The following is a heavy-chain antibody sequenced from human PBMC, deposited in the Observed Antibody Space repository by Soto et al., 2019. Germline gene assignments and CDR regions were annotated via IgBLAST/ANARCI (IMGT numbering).Heavy chain of an antibody. CDR2: ISYDGSNK. Sequence: GGSLRFSCAASGFTFSSYGMHWVRQAPGKGLEWVAVISYDGSNKYYADSVKGRFTISRDNSKNTLYLQMNSLRAEDTAVYYCAKRGSSSPFDYWGQGTLVTVSS. CDR3: AKRGSSSPFDY. J-gene: IGHJ4*02. D-gene: IGHD6-6*01. V-gene: IGHV3-30*18. CDR1: GFTFSSYG.